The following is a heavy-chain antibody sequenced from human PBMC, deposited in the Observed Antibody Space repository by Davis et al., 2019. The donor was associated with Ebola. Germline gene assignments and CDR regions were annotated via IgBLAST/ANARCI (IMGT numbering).Heavy chain of an antibody. CDR3: EREIMITFGGVIVTSDAFDI. CDR2: ISSSSSNI. Sequence: GESLKISCAASGFTFSSYSMNWVRQAPGKGLEWVSYISSSSSNIYYADSVKGRFTISRDNAKNTLYLQMNSLRDEDTAVYYCEREIMITFGGVIVTSDAFDIWGQGTMVTVSS. D-gene: IGHD3-16*02. V-gene: IGHV3-48*02. CDR1: GFTFSSYS. J-gene: IGHJ3*02.